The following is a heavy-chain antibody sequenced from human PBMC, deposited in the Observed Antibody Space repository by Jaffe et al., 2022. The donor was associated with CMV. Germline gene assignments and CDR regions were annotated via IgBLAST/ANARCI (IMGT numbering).Heavy chain of an antibody. CDR2: ILYTGTT. Sequence: QVQLQESGPGLVKPSETLSLTCTVSGGSISNYYWSWIRQSPGKGLEWIGYILYTGTTNYNPYLESRVTILLDTSKNQFSLKLTSVTAADTALYYCARQTMTHHGVNWFDPWGQGTLVTVSS. D-gene: IGHD3-22*01. J-gene: IGHJ5*02. CDR3: ARQTMTHHGVNWFDP. V-gene: IGHV4-59*08. CDR1: GGSISNYY.